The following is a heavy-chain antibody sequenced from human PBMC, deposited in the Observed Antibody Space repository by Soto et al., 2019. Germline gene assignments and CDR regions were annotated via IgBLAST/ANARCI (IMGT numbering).Heavy chain of an antibody. CDR3: AGGYCSGGSCYSGDYYYYYYMDV. CDR1: GGTFSSYT. V-gene: IGHV1-69*02. CDR2: IIPILGIA. J-gene: IGHJ6*03. D-gene: IGHD2-15*01. Sequence: QVQLVQSGAEVKKPGSSVKVSCKASGGTFSSYTISWVRQAPGQGLEWMGRIIPILGIANYAQKFQGRVTITADKSTSTAYIELSSLRSEDTAVYYCAGGYCSGGSCYSGDYYYYYYMDVWGKGTTVTVSS.